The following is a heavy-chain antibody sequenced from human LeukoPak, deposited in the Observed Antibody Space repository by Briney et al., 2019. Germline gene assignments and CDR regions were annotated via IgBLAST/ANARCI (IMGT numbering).Heavy chain of an antibody. J-gene: IGHJ6*03. D-gene: IGHD2-15*01. CDR1: GFTFSSYG. V-gene: IGHV3-30*02. Sequence: GGSLRLSCAASGFTFSSYGMHWVRQAPGKGLEWVAFIRYDGSNKYYADSVKGRFTISRDNSKNTLYLQMNSLRAEDTAVYYCAKDGVAAILIGVYYYYMDVWGKGTTVTISS. CDR2: IRYDGSNK. CDR3: AKDGVAAILIGVYYYYMDV.